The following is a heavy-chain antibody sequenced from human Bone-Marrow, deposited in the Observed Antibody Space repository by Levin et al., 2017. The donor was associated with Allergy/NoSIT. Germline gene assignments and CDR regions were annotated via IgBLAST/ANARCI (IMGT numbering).Heavy chain of an antibody. CDR2: IGRNGGDM. V-gene: IGHV3-21*06. CDR1: GFSFDTFH. Sequence: MPGGSLRLSCAASGFSFDTFHMNWVRQAPGKGLEWVASIGRNGGDMFYADSVKGRFTISRDNAKNSLYLQMNSLRVDDTADYYCARPAGYYDNWVSTTPYYYYMDGWGKGTTVTVSS. J-gene: IGHJ6*03. D-gene: IGHD3-9*01. CDR3: ARPAGYYDNWVSTTPYYYYMDG.